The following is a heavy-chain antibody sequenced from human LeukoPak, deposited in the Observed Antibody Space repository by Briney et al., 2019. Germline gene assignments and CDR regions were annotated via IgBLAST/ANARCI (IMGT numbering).Heavy chain of an antibody. CDR1: GFTFSSYA. CDR2: ISGSGGST. D-gene: IGHD2-2*01. Sequence: GGSLRLSCAASGFTFSSYAMSWARQAPGKGLEWVSAISGSGGSTYYADSVKGRFTISRDNSKNTLYLQMNSLRAEDTAVYYRAKVSSHYCSSTSCYFGYWGQGTLVTVSS. V-gene: IGHV3-23*01. CDR3: AKVSSHYCSSTSCYFGY. J-gene: IGHJ4*02.